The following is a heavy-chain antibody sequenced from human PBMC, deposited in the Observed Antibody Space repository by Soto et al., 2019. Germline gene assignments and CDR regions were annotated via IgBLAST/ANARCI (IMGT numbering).Heavy chain of an antibody. D-gene: IGHD6-19*01. J-gene: IGHJ4*02. CDR1: GITLDSAW. CDR2: AKRKAAGGAI. CDR3: TTGYGSDWYG. V-gene: IGHV3-15*01. Sequence: EVPLVESGGGLVKPGGSLRLSCAASGITLDSAWVNWVRQAPGKGLEWVAQAKRKAAGGAIDYAAPVKGRFIISRDDSKNMAYLQMNSLKIEDTALYYCTTGYGSDWYGWGQGTLVTVSS.